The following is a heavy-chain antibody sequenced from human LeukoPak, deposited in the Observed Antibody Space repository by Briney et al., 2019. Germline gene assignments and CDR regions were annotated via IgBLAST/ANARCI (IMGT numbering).Heavy chain of an antibody. V-gene: IGHV4-4*02. CDR3: ARERWRGYYDFWSGYSPYNWFDP. D-gene: IGHD3-3*01. CDR1: GGSISGSNW. CDR2: IYHSENT. Sequence: SETLSLTCAVSGGSISGSNWWSWVRQPPGKGLEWIGEIYHSENTNYKSSLKSRVTMSVDKSKNQFSLKLSSVTAADTAVYYCARERWRGYYDFWSGYSPYNWFDPWGQGTLVTVSS. J-gene: IGHJ5*02.